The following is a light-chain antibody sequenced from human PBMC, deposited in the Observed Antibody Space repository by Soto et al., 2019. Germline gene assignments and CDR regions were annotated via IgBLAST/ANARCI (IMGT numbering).Light chain of an antibody. J-gene: IGLJ2*01. CDR2: QDS. Sequence: SYELTQRPSVSVSPGQTASITCSGDKLGDKYAFWYQQKPGQSPVLVIYQDSKRPSGIPERFSGSNSGNTATLTISGTQAMDEADYYCQAWDSSAVVFGGGTKLTVL. V-gene: IGLV3-1*01. CDR1: KLGDKY. CDR3: QAWDSSAVV.